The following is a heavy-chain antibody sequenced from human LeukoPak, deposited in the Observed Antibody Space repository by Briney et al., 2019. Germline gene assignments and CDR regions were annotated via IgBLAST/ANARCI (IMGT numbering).Heavy chain of an antibody. Sequence: SETLSLTCTVSSGSISSYYWSWIRQAPGKGLEWIGYIYYSGSSNYNPSFKSRVTMSVYTSKKQFSLRVSSVTAADTAVYYCARTEYYFDHWGQGTLVTVSS. CDR3: ARTEYYFDH. D-gene: IGHD3-10*01. J-gene: IGHJ4*02. CDR1: SGSISSYY. V-gene: IGHV4-59*01. CDR2: IYYSGSS.